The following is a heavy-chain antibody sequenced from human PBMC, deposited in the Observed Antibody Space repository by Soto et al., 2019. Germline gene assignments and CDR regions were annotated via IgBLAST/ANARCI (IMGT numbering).Heavy chain of an antibody. D-gene: IGHD6-19*01. CDR1: GFTFSRYG. J-gene: IGHJ4*02. Sequence: GGSLRLSCEGSGFTFSRYGMHWVRQAPGMGLEWVAVVSHDGLAQYYGDSVKGRFTISRDNSQNTLYLQMNNLRTEDTAIYYCAKETIAVGGPNYFDYWGQGTLVTVSS. CDR2: VSHDGLAQ. CDR3: AKETIAVGGPNYFDY. V-gene: IGHV3-30*18.